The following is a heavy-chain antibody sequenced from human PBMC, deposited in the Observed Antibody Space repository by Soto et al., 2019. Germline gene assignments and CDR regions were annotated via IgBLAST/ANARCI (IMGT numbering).Heavy chain of an antibody. CDR3: TTYCSGGSCYSLYYYYGMDV. V-gene: IGHV3-15*01. Sequence: GRSLRLSCAASGFTFSNAWMSWVRQAPGKGLEWVGRIKSKTDGGTTDYAAPVKGRFTISRDDSKNTLYLQMNSLKTEDTAVYYCTTYCSGGSCYSLYYYYGMDVWGQGTTVTVSS. D-gene: IGHD2-15*01. CDR2: IKSKTDGGTT. J-gene: IGHJ6*02. CDR1: GFTFSNAW.